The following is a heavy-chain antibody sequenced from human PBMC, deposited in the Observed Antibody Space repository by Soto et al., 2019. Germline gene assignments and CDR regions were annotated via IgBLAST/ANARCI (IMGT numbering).Heavy chain of an antibody. D-gene: IGHD2-2*01. CDR2: ISGSGGST. CDR1: GFTFSSYA. CDR3: AKSAGVVVPAAMNSDY. J-gene: IGHJ4*02. V-gene: IGHV3-23*01. Sequence: GGSLRLSCAASGFTFSSYAMSWVRQAPGKGLEWVSAISGSGGSTYYADSAKGRFTISRDNSKNTLYLQMNSLRAEDTAVYYCAKSAGVVVPAAMNSDYWGQGTLVTVSS.